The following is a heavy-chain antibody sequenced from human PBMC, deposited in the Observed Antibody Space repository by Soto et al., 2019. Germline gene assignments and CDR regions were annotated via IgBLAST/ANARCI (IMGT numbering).Heavy chain of an antibody. CDR3: ARGGGGYSGSYYAFDI. D-gene: IGHD1-26*01. CDR1: GGTFSSYA. J-gene: IGHJ3*02. Sequence: ASVKVSCKASGGTFSSYAISWVRQAPGQGLEWMGGIIPIFGTANYAQKFQGRVTITADESTSTAYMELSSLRSEDTAVYYCARGGGGYSGSYYAFDIWGQGTMVTVSS. V-gene: IGHV1-69*13. CDR2: IIPIFGTA.